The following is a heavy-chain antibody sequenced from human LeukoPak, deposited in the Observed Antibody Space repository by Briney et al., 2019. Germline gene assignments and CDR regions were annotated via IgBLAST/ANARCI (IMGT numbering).Heavy chain of an antibody. Sequence: PSETLSLACTVSGGSISSSSYYWGWIRQPPGKGLEWIGSIYYSGSTYYNPSLKSRVTIPVDTSKNQFSLKLSSVTAADTAVYYCARDNIRDSSGYSRAFDIWGQGTMVTVSS. J-gene: IGHJ3*02. D-gene: IGHD3-22*01. CDR3: ARDNIRDSSGYSRAFDI. V-gene: IGHV4-39*07. CDR1: GGSISSSSYY. CDR2: IYYSGST.